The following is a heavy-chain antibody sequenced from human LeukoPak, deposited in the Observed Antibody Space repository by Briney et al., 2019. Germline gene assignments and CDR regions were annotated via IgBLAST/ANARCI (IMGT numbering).Heavy chain of an antibody. CDR1: GFSFGNYA. CDR3: VKDPRDTYGTNWFVS. CDR2: ISGTGGAT. J-gene: IGHJ5*01. Sequence: GGSLRLSCVASGFSFGNYAMSCVPQAPRKGLQWVSQISGTGGATWYAGFARDRFTISRDNSKKTLYLQMSGLRVEDTAMYYCVKDPRDTYGTNWFVSWGQGTLLIVSS. V-gene: IGHV3-23*01. D-gene: IGHD2-21*01.